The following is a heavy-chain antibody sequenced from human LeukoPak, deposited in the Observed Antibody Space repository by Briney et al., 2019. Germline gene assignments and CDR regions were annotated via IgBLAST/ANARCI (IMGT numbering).Heavy chain of an antibody. CDR3: ARQSKSGNRRRAFDI. D-gene: IGHD5-12*01. CDR2: ISDSGSTI. Sequence: GESLRLSCAASEFTFRGYEMNWVRQPPGKGLEWVSYISDSGSTIYYADSVKGRFTISRDNAKNSLYLQMNSVRAEDTALYYCARQSKSGNRRRAFDIWGQGTMVIVSS. J-gene: IGHJ3*02. CDR1: EFTFRGYE. V-gene: IGHV3-48*03.